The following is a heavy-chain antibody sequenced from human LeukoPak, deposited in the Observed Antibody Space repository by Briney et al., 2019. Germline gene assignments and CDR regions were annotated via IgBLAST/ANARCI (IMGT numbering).Heavy chain of an antibody. CDR2: ISYDGNNK. D-gene: IGHD3-22*01. CDR1: GFTFAIYA. V-gene: IGHV3-30-3*01. CDR3: ARDLVGGWDDSSGYYYGYFDY. J-gene: IGHJ4*02. Sequence: GGSLRLSCAASGFTFAIYAMHWVRQAPGKGLEWVAVISYDGNNKSYADSVKGRFTISRDNSKNTLYLQMNSLRAEDTAVYYCARDLVGGWDDSSGYYYGYFDYWGQGTLVTVSS.